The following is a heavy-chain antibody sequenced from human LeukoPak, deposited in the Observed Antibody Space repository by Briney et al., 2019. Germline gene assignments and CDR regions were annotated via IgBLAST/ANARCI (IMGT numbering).Heavy chain of an antibody. CDR2: ISGSGGST. Sequence: GGSLRLSCAASGFTFSSYAMSWFRQAPGKGLEWVSAISGSGGSTYYADSVKGRFTISRDNSKNTLYLQMNSLRAEDTAVYYCAKDLHIVVVTAKDYWGQGTLVTVSS. J-gene: IGHJ4*02. CDR3: AKDLHIVVVTAKDY. V-gene: IGHV3-23*01. CDR1: GFTFSSYA. D-gene: IGHD2-21*02.